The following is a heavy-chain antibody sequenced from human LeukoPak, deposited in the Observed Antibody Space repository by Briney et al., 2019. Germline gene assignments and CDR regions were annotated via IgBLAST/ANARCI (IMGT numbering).Heavy chain of an antibody. Sequence: SETLSLTCAVYGGSFSGYYWSWIRQPPGKGLEWIGEINHSGSTNYNPSLKSRVTISVDTSKNQFSLKLSSVTAADTAVYYCARGGGALVVTALKGFQHWGQGTLVTVSS. CDR3: ARGGGALVVTALKGFQH. D-gene: IGHD2-21*02. CDR1: GGSFSGYY. CDR2: INHSGST. V-gene: IGHV4-34*01. J-gene: IGHJ1*01.